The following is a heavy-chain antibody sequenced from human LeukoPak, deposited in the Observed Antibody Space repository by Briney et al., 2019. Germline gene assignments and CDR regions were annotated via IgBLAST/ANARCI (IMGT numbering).Heavy chain of an antibody. CDR1: GGSISSGGYY. Sequence: TLSLTCTVSGGSISSGGYYWSWIRQHPGKGLEWIGYIYYSGSTYYNPSLKSRVTISVDTSKNQFSLKLSSVTAADTAVYYCASAMTTVLRASAYFDYWGQGTLVTVSS. CDR2: IYYSGST. D-gene: IGHD4-17*01. J-gene: IGHJ4*02. V-gene: IGHV4-31*03. CDR3: ASAMTTVLRASAYFDY.